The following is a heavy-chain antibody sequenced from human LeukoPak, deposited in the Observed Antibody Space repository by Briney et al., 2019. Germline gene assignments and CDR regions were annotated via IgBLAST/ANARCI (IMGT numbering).Heavy chain of an antibody. CDR2: VQLYGPT. V-gene: IGHV4-59*08. CDR3: ARRRGGYGEGEFKF. CDR1: GGSISGYY. J-gene: IGHJ4*02. Sequence: PSETLSLTCTVSGGSISGYYWNWIRQPPGKGLEWIGYVQLYGPTNYNPSLRSRVTITVDTSKNQTSLKLRSVTAADTATYFCARRRGGYGEGEFKFWGQGTQVAVSS. D-gene: IGHD4-17*01.